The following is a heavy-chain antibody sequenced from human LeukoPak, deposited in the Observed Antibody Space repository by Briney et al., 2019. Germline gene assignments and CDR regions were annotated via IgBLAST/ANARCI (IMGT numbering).Heavy chain of an antibody. V-gene: IGHV1-3*01. Sequence: ASVKVSCKASGDTFTSYAMHWVRQAPGQGLEWMGWINAGNDNTKYSQKFQGRVTITRDTSASTDYMELSSLRSEDTAVYYCARDLGYCTGGTCYPNWFDRWRQGTMVSVCS. J-gene: IGHJ5*02. CDR3: ARDLGYCTGGTCYPNWFDR. D-gene: IGHD2-15*01. CDR1: GDTFTSYA. CDR2: INAGNDNT.